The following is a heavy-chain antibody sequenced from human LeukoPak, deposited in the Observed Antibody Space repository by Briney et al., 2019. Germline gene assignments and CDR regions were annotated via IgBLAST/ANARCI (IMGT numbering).Heavy chain of an antibody. CDR1: GYTFTGYY. V-gene: IGHV1-2*02. CDR2: INPNSGGT. CDR3: ARPGATTVYSSGWYSY. J-gene: IGHJ4*02. Sequence: SVTVSCKASGYTFTGYYMHWVRQAPGQGLEWMGWINPNSGGTNYAQKFQGRVTMTRDTSISPAYMELSRLRSDDPAVYYCARPGATTVYSSGWYSYWGQGTLVTVSS. D-gene: IGHD6-19*01.